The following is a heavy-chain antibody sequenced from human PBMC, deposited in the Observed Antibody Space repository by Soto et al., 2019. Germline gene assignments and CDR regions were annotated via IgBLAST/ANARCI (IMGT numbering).Heavy chain of an antibody. Sequence: QLQLQESGPGLVKPSETLSLTCTVSGGSISSSSYYWGWIRQPPGQGLEWIGSIYYSGSTYYNPSLKSRVTISVDTSKNQFSLKLSSVTAADTAVYYCARHGAGSYGDFDYWGQGTLVTVSS. V-gene: IGHV4-39*01. CDR1: GGSISSSSYY. CDR3: ARHGAGSYGDFDY. D-gene: IGHD5-18*01. CDR2: IYYSGST. J-gene: IGHJ4*02.